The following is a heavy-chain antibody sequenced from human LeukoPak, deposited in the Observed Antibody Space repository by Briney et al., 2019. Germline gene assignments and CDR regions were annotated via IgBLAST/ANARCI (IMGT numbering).Heavy chain of an antibody. CDR1: GGSFSGYY. J-gene: IGHJ4*02. CDR3: AIGPEAVAGTSVDY. D-gene: IGHD6-19*01. Sequence: PSETLSLTCAVYGGSFSGYYWSWIRQPPGKGLEWIGEINHSGSTNYNPSLKSRVTISVDTSKNQFSLKLSSVTAADTAVYYCAIGPEAVAGTSVDYWGQGTLVTVSS. V-gene: IGHV4-34*01. CDR2: INHSGST.